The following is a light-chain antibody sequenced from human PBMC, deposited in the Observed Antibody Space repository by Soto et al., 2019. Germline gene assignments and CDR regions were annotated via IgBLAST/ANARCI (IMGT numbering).Light chain of an antibody. V-gene: IGKV3-15*01. J-gene: IGKJ5*01. CDR3: QQYYNWPIT. CDR2: GAS. Sequence: EILLPHKHATLSVSPGERATLSCRASQSVSSNLAWYQQKPGQAPRLLIYGASTRATGIPARFSGSGSGTEFTLTISSLQSEDFAVYYCQQYYNWPITFGEGTRLEIK. CDR1: QSVSSN.